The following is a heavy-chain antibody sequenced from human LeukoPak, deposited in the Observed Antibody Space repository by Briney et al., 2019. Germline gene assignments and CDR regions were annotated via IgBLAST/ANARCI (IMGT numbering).Heavy chain of an antibody. D-gene: IGHD3-16*01. J-gene: IGHJ5*02. CDR2: IYYSGST. Sequence: SETLSLTCTASGGSISSSSYYWGWIRQPPGKGLEWIGSIYYSGSTYYNPSLKSRVTISVDTSKNQFSLKLSSVTAADTAVYYCARHWYSTFIWFDPWGQGTLVTVSS. V-gene: IGHV4-39*01. CDR1: GGSISSSSYY. CDR3: ARHWYSTFIWFDP.